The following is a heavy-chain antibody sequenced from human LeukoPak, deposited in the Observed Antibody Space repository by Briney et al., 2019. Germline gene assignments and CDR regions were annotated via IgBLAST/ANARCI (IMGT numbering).Heavy chain of an antibody. CDR1: GSGFTFRNAW. CDR2: IRSKTDGGTA. V-gene: IGHV3-15*01. Sequence: GGSLRLSCAASGSGFTFRNAWMSWVRQAPGKGLEWVGRIRSKTDGGTADYVAPVKGRFTISRDDSKDTLYLQMNSLETEDTGVYYCTTEWDWGQGTLVTVSS. CDR3: TTEWD. J-gene: IGHJ4*02. D-gene: IGHD1-26*01.